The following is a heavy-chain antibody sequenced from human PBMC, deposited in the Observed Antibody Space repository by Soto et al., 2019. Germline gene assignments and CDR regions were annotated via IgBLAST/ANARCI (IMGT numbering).Heavy chain of an antibody. CDR3: ARRMDCGGGSCSPRGYYYYYGMDV. CDR2: ISAYNGNT. D-gene: IGHD2-15*01. Sequence: GASLKVSCKASGYTFTSYGISWVRQAPGQGLEWMGWISAYNGNTNYAQKLQGRVTMTTDTSTSTAYMELRSLRSDDTAVYYCARRMDCGGGSCSPRGYYYYYGMDVWGQGTTVTVSS. J-gene: IGHJ6*02. V-gene: IGHV1-18*01. CDR1: GYTFTSYG.